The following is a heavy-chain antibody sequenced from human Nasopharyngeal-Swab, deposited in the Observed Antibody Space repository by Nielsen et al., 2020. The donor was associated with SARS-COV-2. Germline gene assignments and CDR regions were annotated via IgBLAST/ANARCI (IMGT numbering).Heavy chain of an antibody. D-gene: IGHD1-26*01. CDR3: TRDSATGIAGATGIDF. J-gene: IGHJ4*02. V-gene: IGHV3-33*01. CDR2: IWYDGSNK. Sequence: WIRQPPGKGLEWVAVIWYDGSNKYYADSVKGRFTISRGNSKNILFLQMNILRAEDTAVYFCTRDSATGIAGATGIDFWGQGILVTVSS.